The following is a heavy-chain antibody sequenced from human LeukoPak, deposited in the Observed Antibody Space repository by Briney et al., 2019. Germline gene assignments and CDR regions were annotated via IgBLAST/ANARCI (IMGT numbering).Heavy chain of an antibody. CDR1: GYSFTSYW. CDR2: IYPGDSDT. D-gene: IGHD3-9*01. CDR3: ARRRENVLRYFEPQDAFDI. V-gene: IGHV5-51*01. Sequence: GESLKIYCKGSGYSFTSYWIGWVPQMPGKGLEWMVIIYPGDSDTRYSPSFQGQVTISADKSISTAYLQWSSLKASDTAMYYCARRRENVLRYFEPQDAFDIWGQGTMVTVSS. J-gene: IGHJ3*02.